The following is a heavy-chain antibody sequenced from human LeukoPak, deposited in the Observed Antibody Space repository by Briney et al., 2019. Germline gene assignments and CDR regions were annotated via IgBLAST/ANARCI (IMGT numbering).Heavy chain of an antibody. J-gene: IGHJ5*02. V-gene: IGHV4-38-2*01. CDR3: ARVIGYCSSTSCYWFDP. Sequence: SGTLSLTCAVSGYSISSGYYWGWIRQPPGKGLEWIGSIYHSGSTYYNPSLKSRVTISVDTSKNQFSLKLSSVTAADPAVYYCARVIGYCSSTSCYWFDPWGQGTLVTVSS. CDR2: IYHSGST. D-gene: IGHD2-2*01. CDR1: GYSISSGYY.